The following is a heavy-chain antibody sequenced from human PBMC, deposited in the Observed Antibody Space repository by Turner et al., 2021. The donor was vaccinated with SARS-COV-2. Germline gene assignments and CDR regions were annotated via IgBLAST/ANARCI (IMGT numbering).Heavy chain of an antibody. CDR2: FDPADVET. CDR3: ATTNAIFGVVTNYSYYYGMDV. D-gene: IGHD3-3*01. J-gene: IGHJ6*02. Sequence: QVQLVQSGAEVKKPGASVKVSCTVSGYTLTELSMHWVRQAPGKGLEWMGGFDPADVETIYAQKFQGRVTMTEDTSTDTAYMELSSLRSEDTAVYYCATTNAIFGVVTNYSYYYGMDVWGQGTTVTVSS. V-gene: IGHV1-24*01. CDR1: GYTLTELS.